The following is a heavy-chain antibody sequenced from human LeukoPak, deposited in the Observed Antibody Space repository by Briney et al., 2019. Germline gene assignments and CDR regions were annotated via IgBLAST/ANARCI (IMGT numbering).Heavy chain of an antibody. D-gene: IGHD3-10*01. CDR2: MNPNSGNT. J-gene: IGHJ4*02. CDR1: GYTFTSYD. V-gene: IGHV1-8*01. CDR3: ARDPVPTMVRGVIYFDY. Sequence: ASVKVSCKASGYTFTSYDINWVRQASGQGLEWMGWMNPNSGNTAYAQMFQGRVTMTRDTSINTAYMELRSLRSDDTAVYYCARDPVPTMVRGVIYFDYWGQGTLVTVSS.